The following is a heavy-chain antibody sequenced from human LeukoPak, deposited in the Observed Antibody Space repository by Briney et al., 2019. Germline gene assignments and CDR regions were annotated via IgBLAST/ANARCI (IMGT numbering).Heavy chain of an antibody. CDR3: AKRSVGDYDY. V-gene: IGHV3-23*01. CDR1: GFTFSSYA. Sequence: GGSLRLSCAASGFTFSSYAMGWVRQAPGKGLEWVSAISGSGGSTYYADSVKGRFTISRDNSKNALYLQMNSLRAEDTAVYYCAKRSVGDYDYWGQGTLVTVSS. J-gene: IGHJ4*02. CDR2: ISGSGGST. D-gene: IGHD2-15*01.